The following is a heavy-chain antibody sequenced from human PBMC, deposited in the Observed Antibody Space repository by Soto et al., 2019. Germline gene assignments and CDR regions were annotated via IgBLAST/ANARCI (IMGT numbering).Heavy chain of an antibody. Sequence: ASMKVTCKASGYTFTGYYMHWVRQAPGQGLEWMGWINPYSGNTNYAQKLQGRVTMTTDTSTSTAYMELRSLRSDDTAVYYCARGLTGTTYFDYWGQGTLVTVSS. CDR1: GYTFTGYY. V-gene: IGHV1-18*04. D-gene: IGHD1-7*01. CDR2: INPYSGNT. CDR3: ARGLTGTTYFDY. J-gene: IGHJ4*02.